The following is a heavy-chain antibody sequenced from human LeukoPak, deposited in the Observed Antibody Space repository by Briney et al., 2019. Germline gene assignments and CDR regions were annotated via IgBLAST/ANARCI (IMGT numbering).Heavy chain of an antibody. V-gene: IGHV3-53*01. CDR3: ARDLTTYWYFDL. D-gene: IGHD3-22*01. J-gene: IGHJ2*01. Sequence: GGSLRLSCTVSGFTVSSNSMSWVRQAPGKGLEWVSFIYSDNTHYSDSVKGRFTISRDNSKNTLYLQMNSLRAEDTAVYYCARDLTTYWYFDLWGRGTLATVSS. CDR1: GFTVSSNS. CDR2: IYSDNT.